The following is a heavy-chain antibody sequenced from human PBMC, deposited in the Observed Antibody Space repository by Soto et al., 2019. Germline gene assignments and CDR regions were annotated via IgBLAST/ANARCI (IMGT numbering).Heavy chain of an antibody. Sequence: SETLSLTCTVSGGSISSYYWSWIRQPPGKGLEWIGYIYYSGSTNYNPSLKSRVTISVDTSKNQFSLKLSSVTAADTAVYYCASLEYSSSIGFDYWGQGTLVTVSS. CDR3: ASLEYSSSIGFDY. D-gene: IGHD6-6*01. CDR1: GGSISSYY. V-gene: IGHV4-59*01. J-gene: IGHJ4*02. CDR2: IYYSGST.